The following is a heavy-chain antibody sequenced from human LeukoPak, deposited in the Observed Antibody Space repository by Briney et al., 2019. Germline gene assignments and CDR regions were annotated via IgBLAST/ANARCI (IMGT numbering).Heavy chain of an antibody. Sequence: SVKVSCKASGGTFSSYAISWVRQAPGQGLEWMGGIIPIFGTANYAQKFQGRVTITADESTSTACMELSSLRSEDTAVYYCARDRGGYSSSSWFDYWGQGTLVTVSS. CDR1: GGTFSSYA. CDR2: IIPIFGTA. J-gene: IGHJ4*02. V-gene: IGHV1-69*13. D-gene: IGHD6-6*01. CDR3: ARDRGGYSSSSWFDY.